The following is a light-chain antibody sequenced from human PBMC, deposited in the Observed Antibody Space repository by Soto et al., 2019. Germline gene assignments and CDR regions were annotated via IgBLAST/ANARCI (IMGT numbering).Light chain of an antibody. V-gene: IGKV3-15*01. CDR2: GAS. CDR3: QQWDT. Sequence: EIVMTQSPATLSVSPGERATLSCRASQSVSSNLAWYQQKPGQAPRLLIYGASTRATGIPARFSGGGSGTEFTLTISSLQSEDFAVYYCQQWDTFGQGTKVDIK. CDR1: QSVSSN. J-gene: IGKJ1*01.